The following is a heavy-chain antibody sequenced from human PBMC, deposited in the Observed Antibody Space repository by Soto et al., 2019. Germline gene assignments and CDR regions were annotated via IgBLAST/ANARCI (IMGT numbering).Heavy chain of an antibody. J-gene: IGHJ4*02. CDR3: ARPNNWNDSPFDY. Sequence: QLQLQESGPGLVKPSETLSLTCTVSGGSISSSSYYWGWIRQPPGKGLEWIGSIYYSGSTYYNPSLKSRVTISVDTSKNQFSLKLSSVTAADTAVYYCARPNNWNDSPFDYWGQGTLVTVSS. CDR1: GGSISSSSYY. D-gene: IGHD1-1*01. V-gene: IGHV4-39*01. CDR2: IYYSGST.